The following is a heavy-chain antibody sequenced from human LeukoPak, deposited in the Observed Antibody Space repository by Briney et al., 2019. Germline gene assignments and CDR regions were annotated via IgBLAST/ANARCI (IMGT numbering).Heavy chain of an antibody. J-gene: IGHJ4*02. CDR3: AKTKPTYDSRLSPLDY. V-gene: IGHV3-23*01. Sequence: GGSLRLSCEASGFTFSIYAMSWVRQAPGKGLEWLSIMSGAGGRIEYADSVKGRFTISRDNSRNTVYLHMNSLRAEDTAVYHCAKTKPTYDSRLSPLDYWGQGTLVTVSS. CDR1: GFTFSIYA. D-gene: IGHD3-22*01. CDR2: MSGAGGRI.